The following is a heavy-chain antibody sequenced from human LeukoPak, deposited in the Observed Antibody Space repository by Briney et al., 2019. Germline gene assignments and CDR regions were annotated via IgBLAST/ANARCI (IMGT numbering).Heavy chain of an antibody. CDR3: ARGHRGSFDY. D-gene: IGHD5-12*01. J-gene: IGHJ4*02. Sequence: SETPSLTCTVSGGSISSGGYYWSWIRQHPGKGLEWIGYIYYSGSTYYNPSLKSRVTISVDTSKNQFSLKLSSVTAADTAVYYCARGHRGSFDYWGQGTLVTVSS. CDR1: GGSISSGGYY. CDR2: IYYSGST. V-gene: IGHV4-31*03.